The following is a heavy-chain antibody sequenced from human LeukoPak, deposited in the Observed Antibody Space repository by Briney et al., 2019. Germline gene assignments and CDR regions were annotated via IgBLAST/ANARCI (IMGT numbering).Heavy chain of an antibody. Sequence: PGGSLRLSCAASGFTFSTYWMTWVRQAPGKGLEWVANIKQDGSEKYYVDSVKGRFTISRDNAKNSLYLQMNSLRAEDTAVYYCARGSIAAPYYYYFMDVWGKGTTVTDSS. CDR1: GFTFSTYW. CDR2: IKQDGSEK. V-gene: IGHV3-7*01. CDR3: ARGSIAAPYYYYFMDV. J-gene: IGHJ6*03. D-gene: IGHD6-6*01.